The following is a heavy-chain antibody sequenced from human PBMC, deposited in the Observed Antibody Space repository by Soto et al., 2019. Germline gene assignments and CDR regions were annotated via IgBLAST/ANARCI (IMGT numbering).Heavy chain of an antibody. Sequence: SETLSLTCAVYGGSFSGYYWSWIRQPPGKGLEWIGEINHSGSTNYNPSLKSRVTISVDTSKNQFSLKLSSVTAADTAVYYCARPIRFLEWLSYFDYWGQGTLVTVSS. J-gene: IGHJ4*02. CDR3: ARPIRFLEWLSYFDY. V-gene: IGHV4-34*01. CDR1: GGSFSGYY. D-gene: IGHD3-3*01. CDR2: INHSGST.